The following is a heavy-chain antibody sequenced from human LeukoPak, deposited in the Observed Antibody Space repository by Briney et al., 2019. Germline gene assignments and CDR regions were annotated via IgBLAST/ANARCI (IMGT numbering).Heavy chain of an antibody. CDR1: GGTFSSYA. CDR3: ARDGHIVEVTPLGYYGMDV. J-gene: IGHJ6*02. Sequence: ASVKVSRKASGGTFSSYAISWVRQAPGQGLEWMGIINPSGGSTSSPQKFQGRVTMTRDTSTSTVYMELSSLRSEDTAVYYCARDGHIVEVTPLGYYGMDVWGQGTTVTVSS. D-gene: IGHD2-21*02. CDR2: INPSGGST. V-gene: IGHV1-46*01.